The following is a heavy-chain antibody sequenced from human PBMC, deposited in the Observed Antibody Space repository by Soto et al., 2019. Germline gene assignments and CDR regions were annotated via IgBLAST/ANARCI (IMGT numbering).Heavy chain of an antibody. J-gene: IGHJ6*02. CDR2: VIPVFGLA. CDR1: GGTFSSYA. V-gene: IGHV1-69*17. CDR3: ARGKSYYGSGKGIYDYYSLDV. D-gene: IGHD3-10*01. Sequence: QVQLVQSGAEVKKPGSSVKVSCKSSGGTFSSYAISWVRQAPGQGLEWMGGVIPVFGLATYAQKVQCRVTITADKSTNTAYREVSSLISEDTAVYYCARGKSYYGSGKGIYDYYSLDVWRQGTTVTVSS.